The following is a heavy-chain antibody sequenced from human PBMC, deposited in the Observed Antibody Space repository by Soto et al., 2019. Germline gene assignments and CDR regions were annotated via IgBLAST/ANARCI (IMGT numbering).Heavy chain of an antibody. D-gene: IGHD3-16*01. Sequence: GGSLRLSCGAPGVTFKDYGMHWVRQAPGKGLEWVAVISYDGKQTYYADSVKGRFTISKDKSKRTLFLQMNSLRVDDTAVYYCARDGWGSNWYFDPWGRGTLVTVSS. J-gene: IGHJ2*01. CDR1: GVTFKDYG. CDR2: ISYDGKQT. V-gene: IGHV3-30*03. CDR3: ARDGWGSNWYFDP.